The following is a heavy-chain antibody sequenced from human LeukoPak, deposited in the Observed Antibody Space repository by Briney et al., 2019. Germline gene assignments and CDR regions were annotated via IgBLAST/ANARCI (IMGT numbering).Heavy chain of an antibody. CDR2: IKKDGSET. J-gene: IGHJ4*02. Sequence: GGSLRLSRAASGFTFSTSWMSWIRQVPGKGLEWVANIKKDGSETYYVDSVKGRFTISRDNAKNSLYLQMNSLRAEDTAMYYCARGRYSGTTYYFDYWGQETLVTVSS. CDR3: ARGRYSGTTYYFDY. V-gene: IGHV3-7*03. D-gene: IGHD5-12*01. CDR1: GFTFSTSW.